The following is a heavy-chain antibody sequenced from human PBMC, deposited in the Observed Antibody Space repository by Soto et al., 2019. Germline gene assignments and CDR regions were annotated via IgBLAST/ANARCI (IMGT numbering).Heavy chain of an antibody. J-gene: IGHJ4*02. CDR2: ISSSSSYI. Sequence: LRLSCAASGFTFSSYSMNWVRQAPGKGLEWVSSISSSSSYIYYADSVKGRFTISRDNAKNSLYLQMNSLRAEDTAVYYCARDIPSLVVTAIPDYWGQGTLVTVSS. CDR1: GFTFSSYS. D-gene: IGHD2-21*02. CDR3: ARDIPSLVVTAIPDY. V-gene: IGHV3-21*01.